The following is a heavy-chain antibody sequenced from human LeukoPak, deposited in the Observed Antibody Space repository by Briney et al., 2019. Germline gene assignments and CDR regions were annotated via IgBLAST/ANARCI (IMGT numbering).Heavy chain of an antibody. J-gene: IGHJ6*03. CDR1: GFTFSSYA. Sequence: GGSLRLSCAASGFTFSSYAMHWVRQAPGKGLEWVAVISYDGSNKYYADSVKGRFTISRDNAKNSLYLQMNSLRAEDTAVYYCARVGGDYDFWSGYYTSYYYYYMDVWGKGTTVTVSS. V-gene: IGHV3-30*04. CDR3: ARVGGDYDFWSGYYTSYYYYYMDV. D-gene: IGHD3-3*01. CDR2: ISYDGSNK.